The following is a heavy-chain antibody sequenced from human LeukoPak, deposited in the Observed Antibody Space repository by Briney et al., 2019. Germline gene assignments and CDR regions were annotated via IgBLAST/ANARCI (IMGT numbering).Heavy chain of an antibody. J-gene: IGHJ4*02. CDR1: GFTFSSYA. D-gene: IGHD1-26*01. V-gene: IGHV3-64*01. CDR3: ARVGATYDY. Sequence: GGSLRLSCAASGFTFSSYAMLWVPQAPGKGLEYVSAISSNGGSTYYANSVKGRFTISRDNSKNTLYLQMGSLRAEDMAVYYCARVGATYDYWGQGTLVTVSS. CDR2: ISSNGGST.